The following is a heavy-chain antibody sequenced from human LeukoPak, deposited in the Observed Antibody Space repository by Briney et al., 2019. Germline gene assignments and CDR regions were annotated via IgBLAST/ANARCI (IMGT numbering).Heavy chain of an antibody. Sequence: GRSLRLSCAASGFTFSSYGMHWVRQAPGKGLEWVAVIWYDGSNKYYADSVKGRFTISRDNSKNTLYLQMNSLRAEGTAVYYCAKDFRYGVPDYWGQGTLVTVSS. V-gene: IGHV3-33*06. CDR3: AKDFRYGVPDY. D-gene: IGHD4-17*01. CDR1: GFTFSSYG. CDR2: IWYDGSNK. J-gene: IGHJ4*02.